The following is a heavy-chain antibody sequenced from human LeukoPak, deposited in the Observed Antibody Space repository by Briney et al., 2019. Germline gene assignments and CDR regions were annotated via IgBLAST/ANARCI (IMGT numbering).Heavy chain of an antibody. CDR1: GYSFPNCW. CDR3: ATGITIFGVVTPPDS. V-gene: IGHV5-51*01. J-gene: IGHJ5*02. CDR2: IYPDDSDT. D-gene: IGHD3-3*01. Sequence: GESLKISCKGSGYSFPNCWIGWVRQMPGKGLEWMGIIYPDDSDTRYSPSFQGQVTFSADKSISTAYLQWSSLQASDTAMYYCATGITIFGVVTPPDSWGQGTLVTVSS.